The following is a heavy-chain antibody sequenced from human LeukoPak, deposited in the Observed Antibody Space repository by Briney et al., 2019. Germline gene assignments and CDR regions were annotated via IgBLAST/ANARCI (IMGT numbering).Heavy chain of an antibody. CDR1: GYSISSGYY. CDR2: IYHSGST. J-gene: IGHJ3*02. Sequence: PPETLSLTCTVSGYSISSGYYWGWIRQPPGKGPEWIGNIYHSGSTYYNPSLNSRVTISVDTSKNQFSLKLSSVTAADTAVYYCGRPLSYYSDSSGDDAFDIWGQGTMVTVSS. D-gene: IGHD3-22*01. CDR3: GRPLSYYSDSSGDDAFDI. V-gene: IGHV4-38-2*02.